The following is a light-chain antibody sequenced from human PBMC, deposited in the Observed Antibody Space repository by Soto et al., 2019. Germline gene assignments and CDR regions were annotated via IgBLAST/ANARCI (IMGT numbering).Light chain of an antibody. Sequence: DIQMTQSPSSVSASVGDRVTITCRASQGISSWLAWYHQKPGKAPKLLIYAASSLQSGVPSRFSGSGSGTDVTLTIICLQPEDFASYYCHYANRFPRWFNFSPGTKVDIK. CDR1: QGISSW. CDR2: AAS. V-gene: IGKV1-12*01. J-gene: IGKJ3*01. CDR3: HYANRFPRWFN.